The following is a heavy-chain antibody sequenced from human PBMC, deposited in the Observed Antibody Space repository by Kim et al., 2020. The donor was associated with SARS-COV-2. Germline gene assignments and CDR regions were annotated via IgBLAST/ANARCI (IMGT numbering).Heavy chain of an antibody. V-gene: IGHV4-34*01. CDR3: ARRGYSGYDYVNFDY. Sequence: SLKSRVTISVDTSKNQFSLKLSSVTAADTAVYYCARRGYSGYDYVNFDYWGQGTLVTVSS. D-gene: IGHD5-12*01. J-gene: IGHJ4*02.